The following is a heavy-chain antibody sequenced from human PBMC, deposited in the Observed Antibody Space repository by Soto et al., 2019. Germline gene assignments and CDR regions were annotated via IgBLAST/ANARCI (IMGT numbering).Heavy chain of an antibody. D-gene: IGHD3-22*01. J-gene: IGHJ4*02. Sequence: GGSLSLSCAASGFTFRSYAMSWVRPAPGKGLEWVSAISGSGGSTYYADSVKGRFTISRDNSKNTLYLQMNSLRAEDTAVYYCAKDHAPTYYYDSSGYSHFDYWGQGTLVTVSS. V-gene: IGHV3-23*01. CDR3: AKDHAPTYYYDSSGYSHFDY. CDR2: ISGSGGST. CDR1: GFTFRSYA.